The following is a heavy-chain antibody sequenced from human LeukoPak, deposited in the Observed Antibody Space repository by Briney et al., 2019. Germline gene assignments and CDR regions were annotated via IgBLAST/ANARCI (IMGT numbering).Heavy chain of an antibody. CDR1: GGTFTSYA. CDR2: IIPIFGTA. CDR3: ASQPYYYDSSGYSRAEDY. D-gene: IGHD3-22*01. Sequence: SVKVSCKASGGTFTSYAISWVRQAPGQGREWMGGIIPIFGTANYAQKFQGRVTITTDESTSTAYMELSSLRSEDTAVYYCASQPYYYDSSGYSRAEDYWGQGTLVTVSS. V-gene: IGHV1-69*05. J-gene: IGHJ4*02.